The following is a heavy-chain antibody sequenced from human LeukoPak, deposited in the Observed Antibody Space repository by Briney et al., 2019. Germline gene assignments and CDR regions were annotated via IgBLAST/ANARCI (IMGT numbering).Heavy chain of an antibody. Sequence: ASVKVSCKASGYTFTGYYMHWVRQAPGQGLEWMGWISAYNGNTNYAQKLQGRVTMTTDTSTSTAYMELRSLRSDDTAVYYCARLLGNEWQLFYFDNWGQGTLVTVSS. CDR1: GYTFTGYY. J-gene: IGHJ4*02. CDR2: ISAYNGNT. D-gene: IGHD1-1*01. CDR3: ARLLGNEWQLFYFDN. V-gene: IGHV1-18*04.